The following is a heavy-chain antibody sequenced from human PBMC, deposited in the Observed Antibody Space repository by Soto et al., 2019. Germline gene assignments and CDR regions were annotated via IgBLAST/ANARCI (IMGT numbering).Heavy chain of an antibody. V-gene: IGHV1-18*04. J-gene: IGHJ4*02. D-gene: IGHD6-19*01. CDR2: ISAYNGNT. CDR3: ARDHLPRVAVAGPHYY. CDR1: GYTFTSYG. Sequence: ASVKVSCKASGYTFTSYGISWVRQAPGQGLEWMGWISAYNGNTNYAQKLQGRVTMTTDTSTSTAYMELRSLRSDDTAVYYCARDHLPRVAVAGPHYYWGQGTLVTVSS.